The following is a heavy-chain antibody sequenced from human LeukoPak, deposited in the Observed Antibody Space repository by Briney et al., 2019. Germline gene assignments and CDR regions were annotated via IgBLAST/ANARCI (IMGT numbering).Heavy chain of an antibody. CDR3: VRVGGPMTQDNWFDS. J-gene: IGHJ5*01. D-gene: IGHD3-22*01. CDR2: ISSSGSTI. CDR1: GFTFSDYY. V-gene: IGHV3-11*04. Sequence: GGSLRLSCAASGFTFSDYYMSWIRQAPGKGLEWVSYISSSGSTIYYADSVKGRFTISRDDARNSLYLQMNSLRDEDTAVYYCVRVGGPMTQDNWFDSWGQGTLVTVSS.